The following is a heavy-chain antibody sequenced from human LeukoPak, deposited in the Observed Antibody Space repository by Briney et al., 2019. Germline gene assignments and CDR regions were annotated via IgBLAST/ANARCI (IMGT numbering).Heavy chain of an antibody. J-gene: IGHJ4*02. V-gene: IGHV4-39*01. CDR1: GDSISSTSYY. Sequence: PSETLSLTCTVSGDSISSTSYYWGWIRQPPGKGLEWIGSIYYSGSTYYNPSLKSRVTISVDTSKNQLSLKLSSVTAADTAVYYCARLDCSSTSCYSPSIDHWGQGTLVPVSS. CDR3: ARLDCSSTSCYSPSIDH. CDR2: IYYSGST. D-gene: IGHD2-2*01.